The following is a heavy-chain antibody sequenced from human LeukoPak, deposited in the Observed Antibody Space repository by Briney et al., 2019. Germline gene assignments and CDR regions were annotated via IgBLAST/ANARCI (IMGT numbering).Heavy chain of an antibody. Sequence: ASVKVSCKASGYTFTSYGISWVRQAPGQGLEWMGWISAYNGNTNYAQKLQGRVTMSTDTSTSTAYMELRSLRSDDTAVYYCARGGSGSYPHLSYYGMDVWGQGTTVTVSS. V-gene: IGHV1-18*01. CDR3: ARGGSGSYPHLSYYGMDV. CDR2: ISAYNGNT. J-gene: IGHJ6*02. D-gene: IGHD3-10*01. CDR1: GYTFTSYG.